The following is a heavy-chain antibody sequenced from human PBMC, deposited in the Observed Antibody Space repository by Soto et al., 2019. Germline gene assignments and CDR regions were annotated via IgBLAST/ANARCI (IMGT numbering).Heavy chain of an antibody. CDR3: ASLSPKDY. J-gene: IGHJ4*02. D-gene: IGHD3-9*01. Sequence: QVQLQQWGAGLLKPSETLSLTCAVYGGSFSGYYWSWIRQPPGKGLEWIGEINHSGSTNYNPSLKSRVTISVDTSKNQFSLKLSSVNAADTGVYYCASLSPKDYWGQGTLVTVSS. V-gene: IGHV4-34*01. CDR2: INHSGST. CDR1: GGSFSGYY.